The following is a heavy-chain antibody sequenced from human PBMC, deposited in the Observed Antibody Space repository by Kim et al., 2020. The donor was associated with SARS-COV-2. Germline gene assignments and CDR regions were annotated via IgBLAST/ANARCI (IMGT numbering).Heavy chain of an antibody. V-gene: IGHV3-11*05. CDR3: ARVGVGSSSWYYFDY. J-gene: IGHJ4*02. Sequence: DTLKGRFTLSRDNAENSLFLQMDSLGADDTAVYYCARVGVGSSSWYYFDYWGQGMLVTVSS. D-gene: IGHD6-13*01.